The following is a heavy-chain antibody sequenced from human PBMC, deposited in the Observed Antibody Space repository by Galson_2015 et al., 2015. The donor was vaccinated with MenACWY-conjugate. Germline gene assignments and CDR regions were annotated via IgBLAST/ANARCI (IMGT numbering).Heavy chain of an antibody. D-gene: IGHD3-22*01. CDR1: GFTFSNAW. Sequence: SLRLSCAASGFTFSNAWTSWVRQAPGKGLEWVGRIKSKTDGGTTDYAAPVKGRFTISGDGSKNTLYLQMNSLKTEDTAVYYCTTDATDVDPSVITLRYYWGQGTLVTVSS. CDR3: TTDATDVDPSVITLRYY. J-gene: IGHJ4*02. CDR2: IKSKTDGGTT. V-gene: IGHV3-15*01.